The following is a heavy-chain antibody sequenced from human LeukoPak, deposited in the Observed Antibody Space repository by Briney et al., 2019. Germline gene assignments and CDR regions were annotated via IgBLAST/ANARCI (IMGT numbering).Heavy chain of an antibody. V-gene: IGHV4-34*01. CDR2: INHSGST. D-gene: IGHD6-13*01. CDR3: ARENGVYSSSHYHDY. J-gene: IGHJ4*02. Sequence: SETLSLTCAVYGGSFSGYYWSWIRQPLGKGLEWIGEINHSGSTNYNPSLKSRVTISVDTSKNQFSLKLSSVTAADTAVYYCARENGVYSSSHYHDYWGQGTLVTVSS. CDR1: GGSFSGYY.